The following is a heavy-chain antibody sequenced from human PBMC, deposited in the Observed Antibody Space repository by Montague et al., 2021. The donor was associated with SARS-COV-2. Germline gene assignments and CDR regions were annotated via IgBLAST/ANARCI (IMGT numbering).Heavy chain of an antibody. V-gene: IGHV4-59*12. D-gene: IGHD5-18*01. CDR3: ASQEVDTAMDRNYYYYGVDV. J-gene: IGHJ6*02. CDR1: GGSISSYY. Sequence: SETLSLTCTVSGGSISSYYWSWIRQPPGKGLEWIGYIYYSGSTSYNPSLKSRVTISVDTSKNQFSLKLSSVTAADTAVYYCASQEVDTAMDRNYYYYGVDVWGQGTTVTVSS. CDR2: IYYSGST.